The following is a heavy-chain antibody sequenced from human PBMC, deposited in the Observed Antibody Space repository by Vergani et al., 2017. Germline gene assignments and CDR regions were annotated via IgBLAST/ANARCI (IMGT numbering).Heavy chain of an antibody. CDR1: GYTFTSYD. CDR3: ARSGQDMGNNWFDP. V-gene: IGHV1-8*01. CDR2: MNPNSGNT. Sequence: QVQLVPSGAEVKKPGASVKVSCKASGYTFTSYDINWVRQATGQGLEWMGWMNPNSGNTGYAQKFQGRVTMTRNTSISTAYMELSSLRSEDTAVYYCARSGQDMGNNWFDPWGQGTLVTVSS. J-gene: IGHJ5*02. D-gene: IGHD2-15*01.